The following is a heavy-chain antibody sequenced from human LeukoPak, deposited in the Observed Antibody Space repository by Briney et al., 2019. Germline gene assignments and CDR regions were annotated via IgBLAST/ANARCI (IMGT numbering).Heavy chain of an antibody. V-gene: IGHV3-30*18. D-gene: IGHD5-18*01. CDR2: ISYDGSNK. J-gene: IGHJ6*02. Sequence: ISYDGSNKYYADSVKGRFTISRDNSKNTLYLQMNSLRAEDTAVYYCANGRGYSYGYGMDVWGQGTTVTVSS. CDR3: ANGRGYSYGYGMDV.